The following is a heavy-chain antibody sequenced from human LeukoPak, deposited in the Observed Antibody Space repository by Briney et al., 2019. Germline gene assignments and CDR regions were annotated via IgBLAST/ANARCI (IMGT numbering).Heavy chain of an antibody. Sequence: ASVKVSCTASGGTFSSYAIIWVRQAPGQGLEWMGGIIPIFGTANYAQKFQGRVTITADKSTSTAYMELSSLRSDDTAVYYCARDRGEYYYYGSGSYLAPFDYWGQGTLVTVSS. CDR2: IIPIFGTA. V-gene: IGHV1-69*06. CDR1: GGTFSSYA. CDR3: ARDRGEYYYYGSGSYLAPFDY. J-gene: IGHJ4*02. D-gene: IGHD3-10*01.